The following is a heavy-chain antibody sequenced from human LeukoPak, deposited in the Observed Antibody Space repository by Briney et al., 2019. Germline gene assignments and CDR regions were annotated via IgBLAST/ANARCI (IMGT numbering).Heavy chain of an antibody. D-gene: IGHD1-1*01. V-gene: IGHV3-21*01. J-gene: IGHJ6*02. CDR1: GFTFSSYS. CDR2: ISSSSSYI. Sequence: GGSLRLSCAASGFTFSSYSMNWVRQAPGKXLEWVSSISSSSSYIYYADSVKGRFTISRDNSKNTLYLQMHSLRAEDTAVYYCARDRSSTSMDVWGQGTTVTVSS. CDR3: ARDRSSTSMDV.